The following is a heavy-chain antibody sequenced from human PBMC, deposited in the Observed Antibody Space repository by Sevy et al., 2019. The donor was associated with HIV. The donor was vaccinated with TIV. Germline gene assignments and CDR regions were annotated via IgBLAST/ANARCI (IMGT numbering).Heavy chain of an antibody. CDR2: ISGCGDIT. Sequence: GGSLRLSCGASGFTFSNYAMSWVRQAPGKGLEWVSSISGCGDITYNAESVKGRFTVSRENSRNTLYLQMNSLRAEDTAVYYCAKDSGDDNYGLFAYWGQGTLVTVSS. CDR1: GFTFSNYA. V-gene: IGHV3-23*01. D-gene: IGHD5-18*01. J-gene: IGHJ4*02. CDR3: AKDSGDDNYGLFAY.